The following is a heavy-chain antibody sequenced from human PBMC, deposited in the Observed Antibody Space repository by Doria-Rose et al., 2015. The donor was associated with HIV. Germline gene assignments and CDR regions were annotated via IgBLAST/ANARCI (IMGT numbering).Heavy chain of an antibody. CDR2: ISSDDER. CDR3: ARIKSSRWYHKYYFDF. D-gene: IGHD6-13*01. CDR1: GVSLSSPGMG. V-gene: IGHV2-26*01. J-gene: IGHJ4*02. Sequence: QITLEESGPVLVKPTETLTLTCTVSGVSLSSPGMGVSWIRQPPGKALEWLANISSDDERSYKTSLKSRLTISRGTSKSQVVLTTTDMDPVDTATYYCARIKSSRWYHKYYFDFWGQGTLVIVSA.